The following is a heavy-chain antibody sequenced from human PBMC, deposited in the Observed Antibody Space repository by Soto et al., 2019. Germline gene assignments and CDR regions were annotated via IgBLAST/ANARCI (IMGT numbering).Heavy chain of an antibody. CDR1: GFAFSSYT. V-gene: IGHV3-30-3*01. D-gene: IGHD6-13*01. J-gene: IGHJ5*02. CDR3: ARHPLTYSSSWYWFDP. CDR2: MSYDGSNE. Sequence: GGSLRLSCAASGFAFSSYTMHWARQAPGKGLEWVATMSYDGSNEYYADSVKGRFIISRDNSENTLHLQMNSLRVEDTAVYYCARHPLTYSSSWYWFDPWXQGTLATVSS.